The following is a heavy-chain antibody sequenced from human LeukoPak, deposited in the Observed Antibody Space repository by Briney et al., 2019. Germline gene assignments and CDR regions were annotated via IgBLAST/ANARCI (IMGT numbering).Heavy chain of an antibody. Sequence: GGSLRLSCAASGFTFTNYAMTWVRQAPGKGLDCISVISGSGGSTYYADSVEGRFTISRDNSKNTLYLQMNSLRAGDTAVYYCAKDRGREIPTCFDYWGQGTLVTVSS. V-gene: IGHV3-23*01. J-gene: IGHJ4*02. CDR2: ISGSGGST. CDR1: GFTFTNYA. CDR3: AKDRGREIPTCFDY. D-gene: IGHD3-16*01.